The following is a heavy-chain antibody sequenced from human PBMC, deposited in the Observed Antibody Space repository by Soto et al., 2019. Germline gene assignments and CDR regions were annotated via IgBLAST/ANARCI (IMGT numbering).Heavy chain of an antibody. CDR2: ISYDGSNK. CDR3: AKAYDVLYYFDY. Sequence: GGSLRLSCAASGFTFSSYGMHWVRQAPGKGLEWVAVISYDGSNKYYADSVKGRFTISRDNSKNTLYLQMNSLRAEDTAVYYCAKAYDVLYYFDYWGQGTLVTVSS. D-gene: IGHD3-9*01. CDR1: GFTFSSYG. J-gene: IGHJ4*02. V-gene: IGHV3-30*18.